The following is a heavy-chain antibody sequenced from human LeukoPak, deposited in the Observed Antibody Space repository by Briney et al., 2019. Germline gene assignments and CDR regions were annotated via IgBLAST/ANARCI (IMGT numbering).Heavy chain of an antibody. D-gene: IGHD4-11*01. CDR2: ISSSGDST. Sequence: GGSLRLSCAASGFTFSSYAMSWVRQAPGKGLEWVSAISSSGDSTYYADSVKGRFTISRDNSKNTLYLQMNSLRAEDTAIYYCAKDRTDYSNYIDYWGQGTLVTVS. CDR1: GFTFSSYA. J-gene: IGHJ4*02. V-gene: IGHV3-23*01. CDR3: AKDRTDYSNYIDY.